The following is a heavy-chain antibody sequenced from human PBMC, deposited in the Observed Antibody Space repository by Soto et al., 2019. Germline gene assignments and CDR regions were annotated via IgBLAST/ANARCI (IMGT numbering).Heavy chain of an antibody. J-gene: IGHJ4*02. CDR1: GFTFSSCA. CDR3: VKDRSDTWSFDY. Sequence: QVQLVESGGGVVQPGRSLRLSCVASGFTFSSCAMHWVRQVPGKGLEWLAVVTHDGTLYPYADSVKGRFSFSRDNSRKPLYLQMNGLRPEDTALYYCVKDRSDTWSFDYWGQGTLVTVSS. V-gene: IGHV3-30*18. D-gene: IGHD2-8*02. CDR2: VTHDGTLY.